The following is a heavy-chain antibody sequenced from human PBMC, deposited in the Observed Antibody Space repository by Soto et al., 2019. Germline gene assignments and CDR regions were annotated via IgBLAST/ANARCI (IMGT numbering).Heavy chain of an antibody. Sequence: QVQLQQWGAGLLKPSETLSLTCAVYGGSFSGYYWSWIRQPPGKGLEWIGEINHSGSTNYNPSLKSRDTISVDTSKNQFSLKLSSVTAADTAVYYCASDPFIFWSGYYAPIGFDIWGQGTMVTVSS. J-gene: IGHJ3*02. CDR2: INHSGST. V-gene: IGHV4-34*01. CDR3: ASDPFIFWSGYYAPIGFDI. CDR1: GGSFSGYY. D-gene: IGHD3-3*01.